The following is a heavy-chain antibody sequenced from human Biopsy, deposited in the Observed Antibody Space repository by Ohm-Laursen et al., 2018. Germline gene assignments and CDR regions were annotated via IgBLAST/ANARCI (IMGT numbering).Heavy chain of an antibody. Sequence: GTLSLTWAVFGKTFSDYQWSWIRQPPGKGLEWIGQINQAGTTNYNPFLKSRVSISADASKYEFSLRLTSVTAADTAVYLCGNEVHGRDYWGLGAQVTVSS. V-gene: IGHV4-34*08. D-gene: IGHD2-15*01. CDR2: INQAGTT. CDR3: GNEVHGRDY. CDR1: GKTFSDYQ. J-gene: IGHJ4*02.